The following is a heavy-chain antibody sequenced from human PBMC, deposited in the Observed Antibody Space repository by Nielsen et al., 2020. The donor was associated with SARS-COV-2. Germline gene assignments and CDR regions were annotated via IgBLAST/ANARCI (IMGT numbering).Heavy chain of an antibody. D-gene: IGHD4-17*01. CDR2: IYYSGST. CDR1: GGSISSSSYY. J-gene: IGHJ3*02. V-gene: IGHV4-39*07. Sequence: SETLSLTCTVSGGSISSSSYYWGWIRQPPGKGLEWIGSIYYSGSTYYNPSLKSRVTISVDTSKNQFSLKLSSVTAADTAVYYCARDTAALNGDYGDDAFDIWGQGTMVTVSS. CDR3: ARDTAALNGDYGDDAFDI.